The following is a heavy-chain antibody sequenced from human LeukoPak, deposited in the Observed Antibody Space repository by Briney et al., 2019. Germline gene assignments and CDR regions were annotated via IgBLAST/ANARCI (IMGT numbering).Heavy chain of an antibody. Sequence: SQTLSLTCTVSGCSISSYYWSWIRQPPGKGLEWIGYIYYSGSTNYNPSLKSRVTISVDTSKNQFSLKLSSVTAADTAVYYCARDTSLRLCLDYWGQGTRVTVSS. CDR1: GCSISSYY. CDR3: ARDTSLRLCLDY. J-gene: IGHJ4*02. V-gene: IGHV4-59*01. CDR2: IYYSGST.